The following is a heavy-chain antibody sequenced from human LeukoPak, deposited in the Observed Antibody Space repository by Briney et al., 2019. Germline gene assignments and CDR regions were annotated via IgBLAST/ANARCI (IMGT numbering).Heavy chain of an antibody. CDR3: ARAPVVVTYGGASAFDI. CDR1: GDSISSYY. Sequence: SETLSLTCTVSGDSISSYYWSWIRQPPGKGLEWIGYIYYSGSTNYNPSLKSRVTISVDTSKNQFSLKLSSVTAADTAVYYCARAPVVVTYGGASAFDIWGQGTMVTVSS. CDR2: IYYSGST. V-gene: IGHV4-59*01. D-gene: IGHD3-22*01. J-gene: IGHJ3*02.